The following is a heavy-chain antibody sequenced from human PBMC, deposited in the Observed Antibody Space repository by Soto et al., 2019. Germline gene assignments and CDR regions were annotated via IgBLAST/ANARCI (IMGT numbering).Heavy chain of an antibody. D-gene: IGHD3-3*01. CDR1: GYTFTSYD. CDR2: MNPNSGNT. CDR3: ARGMSGGYDFWSGYYPAFHYGMDV. V-gene: IGHV1-8*01. Sequence: ASVKVSCKASGYTFTSYDINWVRQATGQGLEWMGWMNPNSGNTGYAQKFQGRVTMTRNTSISTAYMELSSLRSEDTAVYYCARGMSGGYDFWSGYYPAFHYGMDVWGQGTTVTVAS. J-gene: IGHJ6*02.